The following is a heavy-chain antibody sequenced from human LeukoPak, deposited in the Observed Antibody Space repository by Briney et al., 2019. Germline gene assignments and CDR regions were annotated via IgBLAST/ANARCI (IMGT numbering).Heavy chain of an antibody. CDR1: GGSFSGYY. J-gene: IGHJ4*02. D-gene: IGHD3-10*01. CDR3: ARGRGVLDY. CDR2: INHSGST. V-gene: IGHV4-34*01. Sequence: SETLSLTCAVHGGSFSGYYWSWIRQPPGKGLEWIGEINHSGSTNYNPSLKSRVTISVDTSKNQFSLKLSSVTAADTAVYYCARGRGVLDYWGQGTLVTVSS.